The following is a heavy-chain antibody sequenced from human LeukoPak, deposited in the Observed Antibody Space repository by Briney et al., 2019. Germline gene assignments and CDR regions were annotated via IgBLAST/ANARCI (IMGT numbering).Heavy chain of an antibody. J-gene: IGHJ4*02. D-gene: IGHD5-18*01. CDR3: ARDSKLGYSSH. V-gene: IGHV4-61*02. CDR1: GGSISSGSYY. CDR2: IYSSGST. Sequence: KTSQTLSLTCTVSGGSISSGSYYWSWIRQPAGKGLEWIGRIYSSGSTNYNPSLKSRVTISVDTSKNQFSLKLSSVTAADTAVYYCARDSKLGYSSHWGQGTLVTVSS.